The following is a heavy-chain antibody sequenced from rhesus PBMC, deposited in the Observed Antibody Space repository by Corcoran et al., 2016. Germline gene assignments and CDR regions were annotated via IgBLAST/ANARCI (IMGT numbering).Heavy chain of an antibody. V-gene: IGHV5-20*01. Sequence: EVQLVQSGAEVKRPGESLKISCRTSGYSFTSYWLSWVRQMPGKGLEWMGAIVPSDSESRYNPSFQGQVTISADKSITTAYLQWSRLKAADTATYYCAKGMGLAAAGPLDYWGQGVLVTVSS. CDR1: GYSFTSYW. CDR2: IVPSDSES. D-gene: IGHD6-25*01. CDR3: AKGMGLAAAGPLDY. J-gene: IGHJ4*01.